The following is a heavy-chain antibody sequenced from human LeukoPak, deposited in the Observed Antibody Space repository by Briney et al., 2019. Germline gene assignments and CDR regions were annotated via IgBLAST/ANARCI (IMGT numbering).Heavy chain of an antibody. CDR2: IIPILGIA. J-gene: IGHJ6*03. Sequence: ASVKVSCKASGGTFSSYAICWVRQAPGQGLEWMGRIIPILGIANYAQKFQGRVTITADKSTSTAYMELSSLRSEDTAVYYCARGSTESGGSALYYYYYMDVWGKGTTVTVSS. CDR1: GGTFSSYA. D-gene: IGHD2-15*01. CDR3: ARGSTESGGSALYYYYYMDV. V-gene: IGHV1-69*04.